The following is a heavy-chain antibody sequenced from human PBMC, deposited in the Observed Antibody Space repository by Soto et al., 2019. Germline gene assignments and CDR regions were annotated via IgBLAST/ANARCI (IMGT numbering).Heavy chain of an antibody. J-gene: IGHJ4*02. V-gene: IGHV3-33*01. CDR3: ARDEGDSGWFYFDY. Sequence: QVQLVESGGGVVQPGRSLRLSCAASGFTFSSYGMHWVRQAPGKGLEWVAVMWCDGSNNYYADSVKGRFTSSRDNSRTTLYLQMNSLRAEDTAVYYCARDEGDSGWFYFDYWGQGTLVTVSS. CDR1: GFTFSSYG. CDR2: MWCDGSNN. D-gene: IGHD6-19*01.